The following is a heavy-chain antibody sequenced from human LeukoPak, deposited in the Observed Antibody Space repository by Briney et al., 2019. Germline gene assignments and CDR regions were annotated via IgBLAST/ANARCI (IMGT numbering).Heavy chain of an antibody. CDR3: AKDQGPDYAPYGSATQFY. Sequence: GGSLRLSCAASGLTFSRSAMSWVRQAPGTGLQWVSSISGSGDSIYYADSVKGRFTISRDNFENTLFLQTNSLRAEDTAIYYCAKDQGPDYAPYGSATQFYWGRGALVTVSS. CDR1: GLTFSRSA. V-gene: IGHV3-23*01. J-gene: IGHJ4*02. D-gene: IGHD4-17*01. CDR2: ISGSGDSI.